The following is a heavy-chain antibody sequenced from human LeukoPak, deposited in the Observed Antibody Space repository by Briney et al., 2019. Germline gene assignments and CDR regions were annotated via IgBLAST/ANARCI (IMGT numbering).Heavy chain of an antibody. CDR1: GYTFTSYD. D-gene: IGHD5-12*01. CDR2: MNPNSGNT. J-gene: IGHJ6*02. V-gene: IGHV1-8*01. CDR3: ARRVKWLRLSSGMDV. Sequence: ASVKVSCKASGYTFTSYDINWVRQATGQGLEWMGWMNPNSGNTGYAQKFQGRVTMTRNTSISTAYMGLSSLRSEDTAVYYCARRVKWLRLSSGMDVWGQGTTVTVSS.